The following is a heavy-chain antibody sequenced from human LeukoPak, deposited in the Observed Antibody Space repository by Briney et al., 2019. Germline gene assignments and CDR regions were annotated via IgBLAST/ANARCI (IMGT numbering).Heavy chain of an antibody. CDR3: ARATAYYFDY. J-gene: IGHJ4*02. CDR1: GGSFSGYY. Sequence: SETLSLTCAVHGGSFSGYYWSWIRQPPGKGLEWIGEINHSGSTNYNPSLKSRVTISVDTSKNQFSLKLSSVTAADTAVYYCARATAYYFDYWGQGTLVTVSS. V-gene: IGHV4-34*01. CDR2: INHSGST.